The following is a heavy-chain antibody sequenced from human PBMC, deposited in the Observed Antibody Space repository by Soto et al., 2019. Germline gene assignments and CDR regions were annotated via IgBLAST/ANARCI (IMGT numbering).Heavy chain of an antibody. V-gene: IGHV3-66*01. CDR2: ISNGGDT. CDR1: EFAVINYF. J-gene: IGHJ4*02. Sequence: EVQLVESGGGWVQPGGSVRLSCAASEFAVINYFMAWVRQAPGKGLEWVSVISNGGDTYYADSVKGRFTISRDNSKNTLYLQMNTLRVEDTAVYYCARDEFGGAYDFWHGGQGTLVIVSS. D-gene: IGHD3-3*01. CDR3: ARDEFGGAYDFWH.